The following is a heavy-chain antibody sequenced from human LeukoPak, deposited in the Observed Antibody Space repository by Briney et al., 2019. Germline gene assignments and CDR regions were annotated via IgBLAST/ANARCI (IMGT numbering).Heavy chain of an antibody. J-gene: IGHJ4*02. CDR2: IGSDGRA. V-gene: IGHV3-23*01. Sequence: GGSLRLTCAASGFTFSTNAINWVRQAPGKGLEWVSGIGSDGRAFYTDSVKGRFTISRDNSKNTLYLQMNSLRAEDTAIYYCAKDLHNRSGIYYSGQGTLVTVSS. D-gene: IGHD3-3*01. CDR1: GFTFSTNA. CDR3: AKDLHNRSGIYY.